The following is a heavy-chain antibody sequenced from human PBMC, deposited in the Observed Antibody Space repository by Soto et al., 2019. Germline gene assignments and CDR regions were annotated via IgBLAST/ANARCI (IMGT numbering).Heavy chain of an antibody. V-gene: IGHV1-69*13. D-gene: IGHD3-3*01. Sequence: GASVKVSCKASGGTFSSYAISWVRQAPGQGLEWMGGIIPIFGTANYAQKFQGRVTITADESTSTAYMELSSLRSEDTAVYYCARRVHYDFWSGSSFDPWGQGTLVTVSS. CDR2: IIPIFGTA. CDR1: GGTFSSYA. J-gene: IGHJ5*02. CDR3: ARRVHYDFWSGSSFDP.